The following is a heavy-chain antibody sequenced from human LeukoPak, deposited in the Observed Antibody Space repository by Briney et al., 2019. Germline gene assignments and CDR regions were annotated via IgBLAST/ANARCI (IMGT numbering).Heavy chain of an antibody. CDR1: GDSVSSNSGA. CDR3: ARGPWGFQVSDY. CDR2: TYYRSKWYN. V-gene: IGHV6-1*01. D-gene: IGHD7-27*01. J-gene: IGHJ4*02. Sequence: SQTLSLTCAISGDSVSSNSGAWNWIRQSPSRGLEWLGRTYYRSKWYNDYAISVKSRITINPDTSKNQFSLNLSSVTAADTAVYYCARGPWGFQVSDYWGQGTLVTVSS.